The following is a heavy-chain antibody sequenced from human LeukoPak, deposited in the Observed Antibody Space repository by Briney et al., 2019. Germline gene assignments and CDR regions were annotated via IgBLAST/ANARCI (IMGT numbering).Heavy chain of an antibody. Sequence: GGSLRLSCAASGFTFSSHWMDWVRQAPGKGLERVANVNPDGSVKHYVDSVKGRFTISRDNTKNSLYLEMNSLRAEDTAVYYCAKSFGWQQFDYWGQGTLVTVSS. CDR3: AKSFGWQQFDY. V-gene: IGHV3-7*01. D-gene: IGHD5-24*01. CDR2: VNPDGSVK. CDR1: GFTFSSHW. J-gene: IGHJ4*02.